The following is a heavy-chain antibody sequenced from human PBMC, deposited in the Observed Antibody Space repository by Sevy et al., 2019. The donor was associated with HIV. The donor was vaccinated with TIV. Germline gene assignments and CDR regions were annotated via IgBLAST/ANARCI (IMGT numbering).Heavy chain of an antibody. CDR3: ARESASGTPGGVYYYYYNMDV. Sequence: GGSLRLSCAASGFTFSSFSMNWVRQAPGKGPEWISYISTRSSAIYCADSMKGRFTISRDNSKNSLYLQTNSLRAEDTAVYYCARESASGTPGGVYYYYYNMDVWGQGTTVTVSS. D-gene: IGHD6-13*01. J-gene: IGHJ6*02. CDR2: ISTRSSAI. V-gene: IGHV3-48*01. CDR1: GFTFSSFS.